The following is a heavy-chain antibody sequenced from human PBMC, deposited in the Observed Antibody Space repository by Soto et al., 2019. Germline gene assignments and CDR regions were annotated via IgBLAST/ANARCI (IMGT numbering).Heavy chain of an antibody. CDR3: ARIPLLQGGWFDP. V-gene: IGHV4-30-4*01. D-gene: IGHD1-26*01. CDR2: IYYTGST. Sequence: PPETLSLACTVSVASINTGDYCWSWLRQPPREGLEWIGYIYYTGSTYYNPSLKSQFTISIDTSKTQFSLKVNSVTAADTAVYYCARIPLLQGGWFDPWGQGTLVTVSS. J-gene: IGHJ5*02. CDR1: VASINTGDYC.